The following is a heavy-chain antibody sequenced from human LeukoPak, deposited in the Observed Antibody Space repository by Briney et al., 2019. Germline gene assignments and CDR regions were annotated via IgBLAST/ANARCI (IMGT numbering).Heavy chain of an antibody. J-gene: IGHJ6*03. V-gene: IGHV3-23*01. Sequence: LAGGSLRLSCAASGFTFSSYGMSWVRQAPGKGLEWVSAISGSGGSTYYADSVKGRFTISRDNSKNTLYLQMNSLRAEDTAVYYCARGPRVGAAGFVYYHYIDVWGKGTTVTVSS. CDR1: GFTFSSYG. CDR2: ISGSGGST. D-gene: IGHD1-26*01. CDR3: ARGPRVGAAGFVYYHYIDV.